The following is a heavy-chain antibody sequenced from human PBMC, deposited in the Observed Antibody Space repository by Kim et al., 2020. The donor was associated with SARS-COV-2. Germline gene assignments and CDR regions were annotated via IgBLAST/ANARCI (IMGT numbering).Heavy chain of an antibody. CDR2: IWYDGSNK. CDR1: GFSFSSYD. J-gene: IGHJ6*02. CDR3: AKDLGYCSGGSCYPTPFGGMDV. Sequence: GGSLRLSCAASGFSFSSYDMHWVRQAPGKGLEWVAVIWYDGSNKYYADSVKGRFTISRDNSKNTLYLQMNSLRAEDTAVYYCAKDLGYCSGGSCYPTPFGGMDVWGQGTTVTVSS. D-gene: IGHD2-15*01. V-gene: IGHV3-33*06.